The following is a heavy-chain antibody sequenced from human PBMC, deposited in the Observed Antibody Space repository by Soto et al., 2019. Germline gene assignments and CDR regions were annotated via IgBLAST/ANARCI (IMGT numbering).Heavy chain of an antibody. CDR1: GYTFTSYG. V-gene: IGHV1-18*01. J-gene: IGHJ6*03. CDR3: ARSGPEESDYYYMDF. Sequence: QVQLVQSGAEMKKPGASVKVSCKASGYTFTSYGFTWVRQAPGQGLEWMGWISAYNDNTNYAQKLQGRVTMTTDTSTTTAYMELSSLRSDDTAVYYCARSGPEESDYYYMDFWGKGTTVTVSS. CDR2: ISAYNDNT.